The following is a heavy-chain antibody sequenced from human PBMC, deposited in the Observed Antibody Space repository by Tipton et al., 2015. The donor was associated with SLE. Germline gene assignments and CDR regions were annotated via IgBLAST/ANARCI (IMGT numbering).Heavy chain of an antibody. CDR3: ARGGQQLLQRAFDI. J-gene: IGHJ3*02. V-gene: IGHV3-9*01. CDR1: GFTFDDYV. D-gene: IGHD6-13*01. CDR2: ITWESASI. Sequence: SLRLSCEGSGFTFDDYVMHWVRQAPGKGLEWVSGITWESASIAYADSVKGRFTISRDNSKNTLYLQMNSLRAEDTAVYYCARGGQQLLQRAFDIWGQGTMVTVSS.